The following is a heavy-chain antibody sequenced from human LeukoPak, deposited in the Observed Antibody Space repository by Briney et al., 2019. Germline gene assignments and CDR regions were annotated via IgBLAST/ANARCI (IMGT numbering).Heavy chain of an antibody. CDR3: ARGSPNYGSGSYLPY. D-gene: IGHD3-10*01. Sequence: PSETLSLTCNVSGDSISSYYWIWIRQPPGKGLEWIGYIYYSGSTNYNPSLNSRVTISVDTSKNQFSLKLSSVTAADTAVYYCARGSPNYGSGSYLPYWGQGTLVTVSS. V-gene: IGHV4-59*01. CDR2: IYYSGST. J-gene: IGHJ4*02. CDR1: GDSISSYY.